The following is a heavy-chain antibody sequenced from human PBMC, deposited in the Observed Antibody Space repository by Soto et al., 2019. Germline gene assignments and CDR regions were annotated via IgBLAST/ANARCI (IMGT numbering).Heavy chain of an antibody. D-gene: IGHD2-15*01. CDR2: IWYDGSNK. CDR3: TTSNLGVDF. Sequence: GGSLRLSCAASGFTFSSYGMHWVRQAPGKGLEWVAVIWYDGSNKYYADSVRGRFTISRDDSKNTLYLQMTSLTPDDTGVYYCTTSNLGVDFWGPGTLVTVS. V-gene: IGHV3-33*01. CDR1: GFTFSSYG. J-gene: IGHJ4*02.